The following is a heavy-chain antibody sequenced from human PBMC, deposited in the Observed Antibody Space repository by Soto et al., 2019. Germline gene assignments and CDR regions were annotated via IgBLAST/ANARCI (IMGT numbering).Heavy chain of an antibody. D-gene: IGHD3-10*01. V-gene: IGHV1-58*01. CDR2: IVVGSGNT. J-gene: IGHJ6*02. CDR1: GFTFTSSA. Sequence: SVKVSCKASGFTFTSSAVQWVRQARGQRLEWIGWIVVGSGNTNYAQKFQERVTITRDMSTSTAYMELSSLRSEDTAVYYCAADAYYGSGSSNYYYYGMDVWGQGTTVTVSS. CDR3: AADAYYGSGSSNYYYYGMDV.